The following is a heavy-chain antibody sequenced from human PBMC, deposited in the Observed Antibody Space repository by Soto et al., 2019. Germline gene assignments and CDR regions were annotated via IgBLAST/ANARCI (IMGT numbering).Heavy chain of an antibody. V-gene: IGHV4-39*01. CDR1: GDSISITSYY. CDR2: IHYSGST. CDR3: ASTKAETWYFDY. D-gene: IGHD2-8*01. Sequence: QLQLQESGPGLVKPSETLSLTCTVSGDSISITSYYWGWVRQPPGKGLEWIGSIHYSGSTHYNPSLKSRVNISGDASKKQFSLKLWSVTAADTAVHYCASTKAETWYFDYWGQGTLVTVSS. J-gene: IGHJ4*02.